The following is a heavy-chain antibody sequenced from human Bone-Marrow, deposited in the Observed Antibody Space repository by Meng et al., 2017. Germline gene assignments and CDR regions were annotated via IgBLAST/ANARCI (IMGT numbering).Heavy chain of an antibody. CDR3: ARELSSSWYDDPFDY. Sequence: GGSLRLSCAASGFTFSSYSMNWVRQAPGKGLEWVSSISSSSSYIYYADSVKGRFTISRDNAKNSLYLQMNSLRAEDTAVYYCARELSSSWYDDPFDYWGQGTRVT. J-gene: IGHJ4*02. CDR2: ISSSSSYI. V-gene: IGHV3-21*01. CDR1: GFTFSSYS. D-gene: IGHD6-13*01.